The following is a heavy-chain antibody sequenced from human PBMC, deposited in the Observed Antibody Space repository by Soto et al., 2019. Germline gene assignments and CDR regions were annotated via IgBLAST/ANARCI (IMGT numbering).Heavy chain of an antibody. CDR2: ISSGSSTI. D-gene: IGHD6-6*01. V-gene: IGHV3-48*01. Sequence: PGGSLRLSCAASGFTFSSFSMNWVRQAPGKGLDWISYISSGSSTIYYADSVKGRFTISRDNAKNSLYLHMNSLRAEDTAVYYCARDDCVGSSTYYYYYMDVWGKGTTVTVSS. CDR3: ARDDCVGSSTYYYYYMDV. CDR1: GFTFSSFS. J-gene: IGHJ6*03.